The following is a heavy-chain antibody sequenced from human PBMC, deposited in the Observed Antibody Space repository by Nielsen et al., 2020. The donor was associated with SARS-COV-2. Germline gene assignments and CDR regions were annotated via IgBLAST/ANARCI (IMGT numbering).Heavy chain of an antibody. D-gene: IGHD3-10*01. CDR3: TTDPAPRGFGY. Sequence: GESLKISCAASGFTFSTYGMHRVRQAPGKGLEWVAAISYDGSNKYYVDSVKGRFTISRDNSKNTLYLQMSSLREEDTAFYYCTTDPAPRGFGYWGQGTLVTVSS. CDR1: GFTFSTYG. CDR2: ISYDGSNK. V-gene: IGHV3-33*05. J-gene: IGHJ4*02.